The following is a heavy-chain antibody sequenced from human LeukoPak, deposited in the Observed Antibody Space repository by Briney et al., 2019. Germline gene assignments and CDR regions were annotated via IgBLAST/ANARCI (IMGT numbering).Heavy chain of an antibody. CDR1: GYTFTSYG. Sequence: ASVKVSCKASGYTFTSYGISWVRQAPGQGLERMGWISAYNGNTNYAQKLQGRVTMTTDTSTSTAYMELRSLRSDDTAVYYCARDLGDDYYDSSGLGDYWGQGTLVTVSS. D-gene: IGHD3-22*01. CDR3: ARDLGDDYYDSSGLGDY. V-gene: IGHV1-18*01. J-gene: IGHJ4*02. CDR2: ISAYNGNT.